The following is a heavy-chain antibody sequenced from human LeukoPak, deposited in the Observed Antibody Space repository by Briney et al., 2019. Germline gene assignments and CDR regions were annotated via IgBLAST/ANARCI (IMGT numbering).Heavy chain of an antibody. CDR3: AREYSTPWCFDY. Sequence: PSETLSLTCTVSGGSISSYYWSWIRQPPGKGLEWIGYIYYSGSTNYNPSLKSRVTISVDTSKNQFSLKLSSVTAADTAVYYCAREYSTPWCFDYWGQGTLVTVSS. J-gene: IGHJ4*02. CDR2: IYYSGST. V-gene: IGHV4-59*01. D-gene: IGHD6-13*01. CDR1: GGSISSYY.